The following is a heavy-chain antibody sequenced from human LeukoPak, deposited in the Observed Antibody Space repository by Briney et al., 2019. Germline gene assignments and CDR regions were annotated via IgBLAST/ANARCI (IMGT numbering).Heavy chain of an antibody. CDR2: MSHAGTNK. J-gene: IGHJ4*02. CDR1: GFSFCNYG. D-gene: IGHD6-6*01. Sequence: GGSLRLSCTASGFTSGFSFCNYGMHWVRQAPGKGLEWMAVMSHAGTNKYYADSVKGRFTISRDNAKNTLYLQMNSLRAEDTAVYYCARSTFQQLDQNTPGDFDYWGQGTLVTVSS. V-gene: IGHV3-33*05. CDR3: ARSTFQQLDQNTPGDFDY.